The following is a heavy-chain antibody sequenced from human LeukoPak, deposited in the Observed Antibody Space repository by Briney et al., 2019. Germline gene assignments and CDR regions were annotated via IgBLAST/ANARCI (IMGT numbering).Heavy chain of an antibody. CDR3: ARHKSDITMVRGPILGVDY. J-gene: IGHJ4*02. CDR2: IYPGDSDT. CDR1: GYSFTSYW. Sequence: GESLKISCKGSGYSFTSYWIGWVRQMPGKGLEWMGIIYPGDSDTRYSPSFQGQVTISADKSISTAYLQWSSLKASDTAMYYCARHKSDITMVRGPILGVDYWGQGTLVTVSS. V-gene: IGHV5-51*01. D-gene: IGHD3-10*01.